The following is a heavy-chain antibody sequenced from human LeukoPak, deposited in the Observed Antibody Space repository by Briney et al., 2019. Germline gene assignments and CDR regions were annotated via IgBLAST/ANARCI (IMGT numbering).Heavy chain of an antibody. Sequence: GGSLRLSCAASGFTFSSYWMSWVRQAPGKGLEWVANIKQDGSEKYYVDSVKGRFTISRDNAKNSLYLQMNSLRAEDTAVYYCARDTTYAAHYFWFDPWGQGTLVTVSS. CDR2: IKQDGSEK. J-gene: IGHJ5*02. CDR1: GFTFSSYW. V-gene: IGHV3-7*01. D-gene: IGHD1-1*01. CDR3: ARDTTYAAHYFWFDP.